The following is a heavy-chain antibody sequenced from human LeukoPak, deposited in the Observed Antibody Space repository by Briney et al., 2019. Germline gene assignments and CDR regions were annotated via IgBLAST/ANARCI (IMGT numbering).Heavy chain of an antibody. CDR3: GRDVDAFDI. CDR2: IYHSGST. V-gene: IGHV4-30-2*01. CDR1: GGSISSGGYY. J-gene: IGHJ3*02. Sequence: SETLSLTCTVSGGSISSGGYYWSWIRQPPGKGLEWIGYIYHSGSTNYNPSLKSRVTISVDTSKNQFSLKLSSVTAADTAVYYCGRDVDAFDIWGQGTMVTVSS.